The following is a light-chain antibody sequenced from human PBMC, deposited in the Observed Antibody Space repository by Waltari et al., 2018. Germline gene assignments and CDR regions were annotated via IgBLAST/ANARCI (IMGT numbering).Light chain of an antibody. CDR3: QQSYSTLIT. CDR1: QSISSY. J-gene: IGKJ5*01. V-gene: IGKV1-39*01. CDR2: AAS. Sequence: DIQMTQSPSSLSASVGDRVTITCRASQSISSYLNWYQQKPGKAPKPLIYAASSLQSWVPSRFSGSGSGTDFTLTISSLQPEDVATYYCQQSYSTLITFGQGTRLEIK.